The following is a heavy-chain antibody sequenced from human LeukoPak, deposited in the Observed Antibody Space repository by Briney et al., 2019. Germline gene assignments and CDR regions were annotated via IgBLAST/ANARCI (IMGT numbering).Heavy chain of an antibody. J-gene: IGHJ4*02. CDR1: RFTFSNYW. CDR3: ARDSKSVPSSTSCSFFDY. D-gene: IGHD2-2*01. V-gene: IGHV3-7*01. Sequence: GGSLRLSCAASRFTFSNYWMSWVRQAPGKGLEWVANINQDGSERYYVDSVKGQFTISRDNTKNSLYLQMNSLRAEDTAVYYCARDSKSVPSSTSCSFFDYWGQGTLVTVSS. CDR2: INQDGSER.